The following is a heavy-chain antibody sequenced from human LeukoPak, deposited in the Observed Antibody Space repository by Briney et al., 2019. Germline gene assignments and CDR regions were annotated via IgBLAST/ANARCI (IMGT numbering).Heavy chain of an antibody. CDR1: GGTFSSYA. CDR3: ARDLVPGSIYDSSGNDAFDI. D-gene: IGHD3-22*01. V-gene: IGHV1-69*13. CDR2: IIPIFGTA. J-gene: IGHJ3*02. Sequence: GASVKVSCKASGGTFSSYAISWVRQAPGQGLEWMGGIIPIFGTANYAQKFQGRVTITADESTSTAYMELSSLRSEDTAVYYCARDLVPGSIYDSSGNDAFDIWGQGTMVTVSS.